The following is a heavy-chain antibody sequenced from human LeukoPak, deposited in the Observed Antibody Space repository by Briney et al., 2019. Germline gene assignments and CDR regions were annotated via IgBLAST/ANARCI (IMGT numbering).Heavy chain of an antibody. D-gene: IGHD3-22*01. V-gene: IGHV5-51*01. J-gene: IGHJ5*02. CDR3: ARRKYYYDSSGHNWFDP. Sequence: GESLKISCKGSGYRFTSYWIGWVRQMPGKGLEWMGIIYPGDSDTRYSPSFQGQVTISADKSISTAYLQWSSLKASDTAMYYCARRKYYYDSSGHNWFDPWGQGTLVTVSS. CDR1: GYRFTSYW. CDR2: IYPGDSDT.